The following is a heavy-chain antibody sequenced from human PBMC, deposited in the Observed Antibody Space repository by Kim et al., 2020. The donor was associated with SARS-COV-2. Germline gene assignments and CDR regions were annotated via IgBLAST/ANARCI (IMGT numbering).Heavy chain of an antibody. V-gene: IGHV1-18*01. J-gene: IGHJ5*02. CDR3: ARNPRPLYYGSGSYDNWFDP. CDR1: GYTFTSYG. D-gene: IGHD3-10*01. Sequence: ASVKVSYMASGYTFTSYGISWVRQAPGQGLEWMGWISAYNGNTNYAQKLQGRVTMTTDTSTSTAYMELRSLRSDDTAVYYCARNPRPLYYGSGSYDNWFDPWGQGTLVTVSS. CDR2: ISAYNGNT.